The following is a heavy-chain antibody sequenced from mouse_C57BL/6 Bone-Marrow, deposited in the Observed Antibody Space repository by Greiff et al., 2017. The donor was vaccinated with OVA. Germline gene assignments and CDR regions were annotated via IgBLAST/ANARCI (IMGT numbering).Heavy chain of an antibody. CDR1: GYSITSGYD. Sequence: DVQLVESGPGMVKPSQSLSLTCTVTGYSITSGYDWHWIRHFPGNKLEWMGYISYSGSTNYNPSLKSRISITHDTSKNHFFLKLNSVTTEDTATYYCARFGGYYSYYAMDYWGQGTSVTVSS. J-gene: IGHJ4*01. V-gene: IGHV3-1*01. D-gene: IGHD2-3*01. CDR3: ARFGGYYSYYAMDY. CDR2: ISYSGST.